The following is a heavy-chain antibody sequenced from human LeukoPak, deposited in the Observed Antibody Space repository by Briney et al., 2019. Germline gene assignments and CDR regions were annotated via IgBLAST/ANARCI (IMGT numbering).Heavy chain of an antibody. D-gene: IGHD3-3*01. Sequence: GGSLRLSCAASGFTFSSYSMNWVRQAPGKGLEWVSSISSSSSYIYYADSVKGRFTISRDNAKNSLYLQMNSLRAEDTAVYYCASGTTIFGVVIKPTDDYYFDYWGQGTLVTVSS. CDR1: GFTFSSYS. J-gene: IGHJ4*02. CDR2: ISSSSSYI. V-gene: IGHV3-21*04. CDR3: ASGTTIFGVVIKPTDDYYFDY.